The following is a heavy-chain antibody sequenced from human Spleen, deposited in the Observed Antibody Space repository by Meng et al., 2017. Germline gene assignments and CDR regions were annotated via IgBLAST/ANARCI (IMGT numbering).Heavy chain of an antibody. Sequence: GESLKISCAASGFTYSYYAMSWVRQAPGKGLEWVSAITNSADNTYYTDSVKGRFTISRDNARNSLYLQLNSLRAEDTAVYYCGRDAAFGAIDYWGQGTQVTVSS. CDR1: GFTYSYYA. D-gene: IGHD3-16*01. V-gene: IGHV3-21*01. CDR2: ITNSADNT. J-gene: IGHJ4*02. CDR3: GRDAAFGAIDY.